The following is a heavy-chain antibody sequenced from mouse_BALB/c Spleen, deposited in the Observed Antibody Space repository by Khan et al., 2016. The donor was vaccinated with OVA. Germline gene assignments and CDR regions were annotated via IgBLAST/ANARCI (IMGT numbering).Heavy chain of an antibody. J-gene: IGHJ3*01. CDR3: AESEYGNPFAY. V-gene: IGHV1S81*02. D-gene: IGHD2-1*01. CDR1: GYTFTSYY. CDR2: INPNNGVS. Sequence: QVQLQQSGAELVKPGASVKISCKASGYTFTSYYLYWVKQRPGQGLEWIGGINPNNGVSHFNEKFKNKATLTVDSSSSTAYMQLNSLSSEDSAVYDCAESEYGNPFAYWRQGTLVTVSA.